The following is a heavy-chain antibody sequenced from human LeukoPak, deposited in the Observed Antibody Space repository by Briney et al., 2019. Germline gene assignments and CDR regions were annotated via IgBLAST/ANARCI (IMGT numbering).Heavy chain of an antibody. V-gene: IGHV4-4*07. D-gene: IGHD3-10*01. CDR3: ARTIVGVMYYNNWFDP. J-gene: IGHJ5*02. CDR1: GGSISSYY. Sequence: KPSETLSLTCTVSGGSISSYYWSWIRQPAGKGLEWIGRIYTSGSTNYNPSLKSRVTMSVDTSKNQFSLKLSSVTAADTAVYYCARTIVGVMYYNNWFDPWGQGTLVTVSS. CDR2: IYTSGST.